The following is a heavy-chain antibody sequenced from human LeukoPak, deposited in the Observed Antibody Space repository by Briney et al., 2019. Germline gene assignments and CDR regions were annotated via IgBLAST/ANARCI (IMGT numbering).Heavy chain of an antibody. J-gene: IGHJ5*02. Sequence: SQTLSLTCTVSGGSISPDDYYWSWIRQPPGKGLEGIGYISYSGSDYYNPSLKSRVTISIDTSKSQFSLKLNSVTAADTAAYYCARDVREHCSSPNCYDGCEWFDPWGQGTLVTVSS. V-gene: IGHV4-30-4*01. D-gene: IGHD2-2*01. CDR2: ISYSGSD. CDR3: ARDVREHCSSPNCYDGCEWFDP. CDR1: GGSISPDDYY.